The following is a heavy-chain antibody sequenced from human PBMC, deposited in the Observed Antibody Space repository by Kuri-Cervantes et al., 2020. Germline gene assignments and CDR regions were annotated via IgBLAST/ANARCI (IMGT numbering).Heavy chain of an antibody. J-gene: IGHJ4*02. CDR1: GGSISDYY. Sequence: GSLRLSCTVSGGSISDYYWSWIRQPAGKGLEWIGRIYTTGSTNYNPSLESRVTISVDKSKNQLSLRLSSVTAADTAMYFCARDKGYSSGWYFDYWGQGTLVTVSS. D-gene: IGHD6-19*01. V-gene: IGHV4-4*07. CDR3: ARDKGYSSGWYFDY. CDR2: IYTTGST.